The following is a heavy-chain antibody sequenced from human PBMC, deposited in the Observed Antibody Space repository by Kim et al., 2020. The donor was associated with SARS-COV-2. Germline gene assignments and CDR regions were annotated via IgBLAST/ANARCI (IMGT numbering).Heavy chain of an antibody. CDR3: ARATAASHYYYYGMDV. V-gene: IGHV4-59*01. Sequence: SETLSLTCTVSGGSISSYYWSWIRQPPGKALEWIGYIYYSGSTNYNPSLKSRVTISVDTSKNQFSLKLSSVTAADTAVYYCARATAASHYYYYGMDVWGQGTTVTVSS. J-gene: IGHJ6*02. CDR1: GGSISSYY. D-gene: IGHD6-13*01. CDR2: IYYSGST.